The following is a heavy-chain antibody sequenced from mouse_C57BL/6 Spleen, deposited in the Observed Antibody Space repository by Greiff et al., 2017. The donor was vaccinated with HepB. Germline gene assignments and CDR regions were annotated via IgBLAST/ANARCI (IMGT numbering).Heavy chain of an antibody. CDR3: ARAGLVALDY. CDR2: INPSSGYT. Sequence: VQLQQSGAELARPGASVKMSCKASGYTFTSYTMHWVKQRPGQGLEWIGYINPSSGYTKYNQKFKDKATLTADKSSRTAYMQLSSLTSEDSAVYYCARAGLVALDYWGQGTTLTVSS. CDR1: GYTFTSYT. J-gene: IGHJ2*01. D-gene: IGHD1-1*02. V-gene: IGHV1-4*01.